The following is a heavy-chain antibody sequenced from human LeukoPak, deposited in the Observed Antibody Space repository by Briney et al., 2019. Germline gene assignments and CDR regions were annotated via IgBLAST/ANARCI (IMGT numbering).Heavy chain of an antibody. CDR3: VSLTPLYCSGGTCHPQNYYMDV. V-gene: IGHV4-39*07. Sequence: SGTLSHTCILSGDSPSISNYCCGWIRHPRGNGLEWLGCIFFIAATHYNPSLKRRVTISLDTSKNQFSLRATSVTAADTAVYHCVSLTPLYCSGGTCHPQNYYMDVWGKGTTVTVSS. D-gene: IGHD2-15*01. CDR1: GDSPSISNYC. CDR2: IFFIAAT. J-gene: IGHJ6*03.